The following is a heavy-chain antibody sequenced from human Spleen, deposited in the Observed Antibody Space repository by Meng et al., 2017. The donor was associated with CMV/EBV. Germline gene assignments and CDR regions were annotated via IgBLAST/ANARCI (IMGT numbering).Heavy chain of an antibody. D-gene: IGHD3-22*01. Sequence: GESLKISCAASGSTLSSYTMNWVRQAPGKGLEWVSSISSSGHIYYADSVQGRFTISRDNAKNSLYLQMNSLRAEDTAVYYCARVDFDSTGFYAVVNWFDPWGQGTLVTVSS. CDR1: GSTLSSYT. V-gene: IGHV3-21*01. CDR3: ARVDFDSTGFYAVVNWFDP. CDR2: ISSSGHI. J-gene: IGHJ5*02.